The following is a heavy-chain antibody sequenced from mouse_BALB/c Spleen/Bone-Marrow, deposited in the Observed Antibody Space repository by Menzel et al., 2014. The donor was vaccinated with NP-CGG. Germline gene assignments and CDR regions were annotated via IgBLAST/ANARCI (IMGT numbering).Heavy chain of an antibody. CDR1: GFTFSSFG. D-gene: IGHD1-1*01. CDR2: ISSGSSTI. J-gene: IGHJ2*01. CDR3: ARSGSSSGYFVY. V-gene: IGHV5-17*02. Sequence: EVQRVESGGGLVQPGGSRKLSCAASGFTFSSFGMHWARQAPEKGLEWVAYISSGSSTIYYADTVMGRFTISRDNPKNSLFLQMTSLRSEDTAMYYCARSGSSSGYFVYWGQGATLTVSS.